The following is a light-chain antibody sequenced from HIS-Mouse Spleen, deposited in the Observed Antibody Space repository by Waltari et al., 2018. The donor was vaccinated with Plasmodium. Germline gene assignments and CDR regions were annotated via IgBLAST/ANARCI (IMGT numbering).Light chain of an antibody. CDR3: CSYAGSSTYV. J-gene: IGLJ1*01. CDR2: EGS. V-gene: IGLV2-23*01. Sequence: QSALTQPASVSGSPGQSITLSRTGTSSDVGSYNLVSWYQQHPGKAPTRMIYEGSKRPSGVSNRFSGSKSGNTASLTISGLQAEDEADYYCCSYAGSSTYVFGTGTKVTVL. CDR1: SSDVGSYNL.